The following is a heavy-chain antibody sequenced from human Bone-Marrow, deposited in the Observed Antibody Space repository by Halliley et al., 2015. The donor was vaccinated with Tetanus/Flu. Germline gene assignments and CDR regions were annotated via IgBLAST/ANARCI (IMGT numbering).Heavy chain of an antibody. V-gene: IGHV3-7*03. CDR3: ARSAGYGWDY. D-gene: IGHD4-17*01. CDR2: IRQNGTG. J-gene: IGHJ4*02. Sequence: KGLGWVANIRQNGTGYFVNSLKGRFTSSRDNSKNLVSLEMNDLRAEDTAVYYCARSAGYGWDYWGQGALVTVTS.